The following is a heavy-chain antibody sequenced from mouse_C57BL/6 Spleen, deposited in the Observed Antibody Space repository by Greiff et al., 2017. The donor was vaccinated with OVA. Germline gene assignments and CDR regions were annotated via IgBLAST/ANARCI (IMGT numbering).Heavy chain of an antibody. J-gene: IGHJ3*01. D-gene: IGHD1-1*01. CDR2: INPNNGGT. V-gene: IGHV1-18*01. Sequence: EVKLVESGPELVKPGASVKIPCKASGYTFTDYNMDWVKQSHGKSLEWIGDINPNNGGTIYNQKFKGKATLTVDKSSSTAYMELRSLTSEDTAVYYCARGEDYYGSSPPFAYWGQGTLVTVSA. CDR1: GYTFTDYN. CDR3: ARGEDYYGSSPPFAY.